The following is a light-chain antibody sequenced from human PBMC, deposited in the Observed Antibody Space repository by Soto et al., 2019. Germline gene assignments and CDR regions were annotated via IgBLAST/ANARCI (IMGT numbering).Light chain of an antibody. J-gene: IGLJ3*02. CDR3: QTWGTGIQL. Sequence: QLVLTQSPSASASLGASVKLTCTLSSGHSSYAIAWHQQQPKKGPRYLMKLNSDGSHSKGDGIPDRFSGSSSGAERYLTISSLQSEDEADYYCQTWGTGIQLFGGGTKLTVL. CDR2: LNSDGSH. V-gene: IGLV4-69*01. CDR1: SGHSSYA.